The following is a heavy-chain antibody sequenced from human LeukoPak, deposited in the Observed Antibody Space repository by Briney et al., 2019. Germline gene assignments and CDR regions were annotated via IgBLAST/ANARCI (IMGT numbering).Heavy chain of an antibody. Sequence: PSETLSLTCAVYGGSFSGYYWSWLRQPPGKGLEWIGEINHSGSTNYNPSLKSRVTISVDTSKNQFSLKLSSVTAADTAVYYCARGRMGVRGVIIPGAFDIWGQGTMVTVSS. D-gene: IGHD3-10*01. V-gene: IGHV4-34*01. CDR1: GGSFSGYY. CDR3: ARGRMGVRGVIIPGAFDI. CDR2: INHSGST. J-gene: IGHJ3*02.